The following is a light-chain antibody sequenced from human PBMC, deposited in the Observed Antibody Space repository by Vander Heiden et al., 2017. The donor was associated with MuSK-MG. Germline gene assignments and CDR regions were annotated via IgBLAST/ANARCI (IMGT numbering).Light chain of an antibody. Sequence: QSVLTQPSSASATPGQRVTISCSGSSPNLGSNAVNWYQQLPGTAPKPLILSNNQRPSGVPARFPGSKSGPSASLAISGLQSEDEAEDDCAAWDDSRNGGVFGGGTKLTVL. CDR2: SNN. CDR3: AAWDDSRNGGV. CDR1: SPNLGSNA. J-gene: IGLJ2*01. V-gene: IGLV1-44*01.